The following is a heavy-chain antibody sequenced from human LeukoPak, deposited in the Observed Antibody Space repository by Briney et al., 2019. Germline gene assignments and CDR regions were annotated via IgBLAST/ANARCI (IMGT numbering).Heavy chain of an antibody. V-gene: IGHV4-4*07. CDR1: GGSISNYY. CDR2: IYSSGTT. CDR3: ASGSSGYDP. Sequence: SETLSLTCTVPGGSISNYYWSWIRQPAGKGLEWIGRIYSSGTTIYNPSLKSRVTMSVDTSKNQFSLKLSSVTAADTAVYFCASGSSGYDPWGQGTLVTVSS. D-gene: IGHD5-12*01. J-gene: IGHJ5*02.